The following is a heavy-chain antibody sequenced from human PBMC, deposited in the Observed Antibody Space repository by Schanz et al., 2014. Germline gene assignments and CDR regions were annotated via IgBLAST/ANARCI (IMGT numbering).Heavy chain of an antibody. CDR3: ARGARQYSGSYSPSDY. Sequence: VHLEESGGGLVQPGGSLRLSCAASGFTVSINYMNWIRQAPGKGLEWVSYISGSDNYINYADSVKGRFTISRDNAKNSLFLLMSSLRAEDSAVYYCARGARQYSGSYSPSDYWGQGTLVTVSS. CDR2: ISGSDNYI. J-gene: IGHJ4*02. D-gene: IGHD1-26*01. CDR1: GFTVSINY. V-gene: IGHV3-11*06.